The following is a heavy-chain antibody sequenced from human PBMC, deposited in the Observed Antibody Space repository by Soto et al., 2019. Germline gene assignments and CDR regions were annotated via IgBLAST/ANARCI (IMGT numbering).Heavy chain of an antibody. V-gene: IGHV4-31*03. J-gene: IGHJ4*02. CDR1: GGSISSGNFY. Sequence: VQLQESGPGLVRPSETLSLTCTVSGGSISSGNFYWSWIRQPPGKGLEWIGYIYFSGSTSYSPSLKSRLTISLNTSNNQFSLKLTSVTAADTAVYYCANDSHGGNTYFDLWGQGDLVTVSS. CDR3: ANDSHGGNTYFDL. D-gene: IGHD1-26*01. CDR2: IYFSGST.